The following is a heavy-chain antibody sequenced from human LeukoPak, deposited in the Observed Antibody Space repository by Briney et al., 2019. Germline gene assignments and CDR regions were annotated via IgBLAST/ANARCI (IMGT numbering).Heavy chain of an antibody. CDR1: GGSINSGGYY. CDR2: IYYSGST. J-gene: IGHJ6*03. CDR3: ARSDYSKHYYYYYMDV. D-gene: IGHD4-11*01. V-gene: IGHV4-31*03. Sequence: SETLSLTCTVSGGSINSGGYYWSWIRQHPGKGLEWIGYIYYSGSTYYNPSLKSRVTMSVDTSKNQFSLKLSSVTAADTAVYYCARSDYSKHYYYYYMDVWGKGTTVTVSS.